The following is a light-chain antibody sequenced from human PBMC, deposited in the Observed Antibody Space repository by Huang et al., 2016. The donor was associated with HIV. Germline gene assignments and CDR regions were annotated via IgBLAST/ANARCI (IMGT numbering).Light chain of an antibody. J-gene: IGKJ1*01. Sequence: EIVMTQSPGTLSVAPGERATLSCRASQNINTNLAWFQQKPGQAPRHLIYAASTRTADFPAGFCGSGSRTEFTLTISSLQSEDIAVYYCQQYNDWPRSFGQGTKVEIK. CDR1: QNINTN. CDR2: AAS. V-gene: IGKV3-15*01. CDR3: QQYNDWPRS.